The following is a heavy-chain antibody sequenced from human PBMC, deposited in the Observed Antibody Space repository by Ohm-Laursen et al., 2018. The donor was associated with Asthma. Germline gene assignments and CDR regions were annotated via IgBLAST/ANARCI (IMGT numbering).Heavy chain of an antibody. CDR2: ISYDGSNK. CDR1: GFTFSSYA. Sequence: LSLTCAASGFTFSSYAMHWVRQAPGKGLEWVAVISYDGSNKYYADSVKGRFTISRDNSKNTLYLQMNSLRAEDTAVYYCARDGVRYFDRGYFDYWGQGTLVTVSS. J-gene: IGHJ4*02. D-gene: IGHD3-9*01. V-gene: IGHV3-30-3*01. CDR3: ARDGVRYFDRGYFDY.